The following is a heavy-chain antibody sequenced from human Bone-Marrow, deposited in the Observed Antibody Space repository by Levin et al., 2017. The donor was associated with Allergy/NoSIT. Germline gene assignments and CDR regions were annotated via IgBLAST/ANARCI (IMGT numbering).Heavy chain of an antibody. Sequence: GGSLRLSCAASGFTVSSNYMSWVRQAPGKGLEWVSALSGSSGATYYADSVKGRFTISRDNSKNTLYLEMNALRAEDTAVYYCPHGLTYYLHYWGQGTPVTVSS. V-gene: IGHV3-23*01. CDR1: GFTVSSNY. J-gene: IGHJ4*02. CDR3: PHGLTYYLHY. CDR2: LSGSSGAT.